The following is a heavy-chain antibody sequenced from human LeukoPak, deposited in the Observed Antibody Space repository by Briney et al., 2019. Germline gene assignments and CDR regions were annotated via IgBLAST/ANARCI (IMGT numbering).Heavy chain of an antibody. D-gene: IGHD6-6*01. CDR3: TTREYSSSSSFGY. V-gene: IGHV3-30*03. CDR1: GFTFSSCG. Sequence: PGGSLRLSCAASGFTFSSCGMHWVRQAPGKGLEWVAVISYDGSNKYYADSVKGRFTVSRDNSKNTLFLEMNSLKTEDTAVYYCTTREYSSSSSFGYWGQGTLVTVSS. CDR2: ISYDGSNK. J-gene: IGHJ4*02.